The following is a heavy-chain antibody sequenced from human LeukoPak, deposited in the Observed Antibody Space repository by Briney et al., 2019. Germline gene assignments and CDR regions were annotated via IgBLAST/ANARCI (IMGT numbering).Heavy chain of an antibody. J-gene: IGHJ6*02. CDR2: ISSSSSTI. CDR1: GFTFSSYS. CDR3: AREEVVVVVAVYYYYGMDV. D-gene: IGHD2-15*01. Sequence: GGSLRLSCAASGFTFSSYSMNWVRQAPGKGLEWVSYISSSSSTIYYADSVKGRFTISRDNAKNSLYLQMNSLRDEDTAVYYCAREEVVVVVAVYYYYGMDVWGQGTTVTVSS. V-gene: IGHV3-48*02.